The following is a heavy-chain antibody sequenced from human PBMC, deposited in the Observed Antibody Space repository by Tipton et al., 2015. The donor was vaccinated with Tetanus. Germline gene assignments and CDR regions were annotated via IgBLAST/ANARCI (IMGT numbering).Heavy chain of an antibody. D-gene: IGHD1-26*01. CDR2: ISSSGSTI. V-gene: IGHV3-11*01. J-gene: IGHJ3*02. CDR1: GFTFSDYY. Sequence: SLILSCAASGFTFSDYYMSWIRQAPGKGLEWVSYISSSGSTIYYADSVKGRFTISRDNSKNTVYLQMSSLRAEDTAVYYCARQWDSVGLSAFDIWGQGTLVTVSS. CDR3: ARQWDSVGLSAFDI.